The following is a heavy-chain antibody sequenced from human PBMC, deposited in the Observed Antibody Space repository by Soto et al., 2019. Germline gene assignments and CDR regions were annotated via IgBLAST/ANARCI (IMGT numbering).Heavy chain of an antibody. CDR2: ITFRGVT. Sequence: PSATLSLTCDVHGDSLSGYAWSWIRQPPGKGLEWIGEITFRGVTNYHPSLKSRLSMSVDTSKNRISLNVSSVTAADTALYFCARKLEASIRHVEWFSYKWFDPWGPGTLVTVSS. CDR1: GDSLSGYA. J-gene: IGHJ5*02. CDR3: ARKLEASIRHVEWFSYKWFDP. V-gene: IGHV4-34*01. D-gene: IGHD3-9*01.